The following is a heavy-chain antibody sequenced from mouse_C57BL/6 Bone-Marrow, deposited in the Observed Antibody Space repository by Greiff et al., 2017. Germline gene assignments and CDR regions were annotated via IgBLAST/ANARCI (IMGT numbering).Heavy chain of an antibody. CDR3: ARSIGYD. CDR2: IYPGDGDT. Sequence: VQLQQSGPELVKPGASVKISCKASGYAFSSSWMNWVKQRPGKGLEWIGRIYPGDGDTNYNGKFKGKATLTADKSSSTAYMQLSSLTSEDSAVYFCARSIGYDWGQGTTLTVSS. J-gene: IGHJ2*01. D-gene: IGHD2-14*01. V-gene: IGHV1-82*01. CDR1: GYAFSSSW.